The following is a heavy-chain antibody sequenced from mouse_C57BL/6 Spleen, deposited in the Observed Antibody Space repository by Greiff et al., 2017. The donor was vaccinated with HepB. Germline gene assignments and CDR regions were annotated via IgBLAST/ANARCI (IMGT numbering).Heavy chain of an antibody. CDR2: IYPRSGNT. CDR1: GYTFTSYG. Sequence: QVQLKESGAELARPGASVKLSCKASGYTFTSYGISWVKQRTGQGLEWIGEIYPRSGNTYYNEKFKGKATLTADKSSSNAYMELRSLTSEDEAVYFCASGGTTVVAGDYFDYWGQGTTLTVSS. J-gene: IGHJ2*01. D-gene: IGHD1-1*01. V-gene: IGHV1-81*01. CDR3: ASGGTTVVAGDYFDY.